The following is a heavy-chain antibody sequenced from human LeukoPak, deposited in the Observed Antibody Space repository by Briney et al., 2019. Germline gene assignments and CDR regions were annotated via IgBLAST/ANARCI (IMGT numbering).Heavy chain of an antibody. CDR2: IYYSGST. V-gene: IGHV4-59*12. CDR1: GGSISSYY. CDR3: ARAVTGDALDI. Sequence: SETLSLTCTVSGGSISSYYWSWIRQPPGKGLEWIGYIYYSGSTNYNPSLKSRVTISVDTSKNQFSLKLSSVTAADTAVYYCARAVTGDALDIWGQGTMVIVSS. J-gene: IGHJ3*02. D-gene: IGHD2-21*02.